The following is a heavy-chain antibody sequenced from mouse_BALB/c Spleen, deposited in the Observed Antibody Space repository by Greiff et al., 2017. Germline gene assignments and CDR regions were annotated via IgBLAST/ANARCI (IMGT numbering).Heavy chain of an antibody. D-gene: IGHD2-2*01. J-gene: IGHJ3*01. CDR1: GYTFTDYA. V-gene: IGHV1S137*01. CDR3: ARYGYDRGAWFAY. CDR2: ISTYYGDA. Sequence: VQRVESGAELVRPGVSVKISCKGSGYTFTDYAMHWVKQSHAKSLEWIGVISTYYGDASYNQKFKGKATMTVDKSSSTAYMELARLTSEDSAIYYCARYGYDRGAWFAYWGQGTLVTVSA.